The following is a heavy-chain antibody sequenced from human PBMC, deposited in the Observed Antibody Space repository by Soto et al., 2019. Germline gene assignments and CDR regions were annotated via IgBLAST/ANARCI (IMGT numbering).Heavy chain of an antibody. J-gene: IGHJ6*02. Sequence: EVPLLESGGGLVQPGGSLRLSCAASGFTFSSYAMSWVRQAPGKGLEWVSSISGSGGSTYHADSVKGRFTISKDNSKNTLYLQMNSLRAEDTAVYYCAKFYDYGSGRGGGMDVWGQGTTVTVSS. CDR3: AKFYDYGSGRGGGMDV. D-gene: IGHD3-10*01. CDR1: GFTFSSYA. CDR2: ISGSGGST. V-gene: IGHV3-23*01.